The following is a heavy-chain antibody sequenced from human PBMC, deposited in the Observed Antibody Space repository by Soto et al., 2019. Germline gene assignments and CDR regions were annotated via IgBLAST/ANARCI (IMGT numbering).Heavy chain of an antibody. V-gene: IGHV4-30-4*01. CDR2: IYYSGST. D-gene: IGHD3-22*01. J-gene: IGHJ3*02. CDR3: ARSQSYYYDSSGYSPSLVLDI. Sequence: QVQLQESGPGLVKPSQTLSLTCTVSGGSISSGDYYWSWIRQPPGKGLEWIGYIYYSGSTYYNPSHKSRVTISVDTSKNQFSLKLSSVTAADTAVYYCARSQSYYYDSSGYSPSLVLDIWGQGTMVTVSS. CDR1: GGSISSGDYY.